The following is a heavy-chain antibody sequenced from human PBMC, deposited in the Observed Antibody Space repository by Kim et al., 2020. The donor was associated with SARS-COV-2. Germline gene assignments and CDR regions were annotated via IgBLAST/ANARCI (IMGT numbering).Heavy chain of an antibody. J-gene: IGHJ6*02. CDR1: GGSISSYY. D-gene: IGHD6-19*01. CDR2: IYYSGST. Sequence: SETLSLTCTVSGGSISSYYWSWIRQPPGKGLEWIGYIYYSGSTNYNPSLKSGVTISVDTSKNQFSLKLSSVTAADTAVYYCARDGYSSGWYPGDGMDVWGQGTTVTVSS. CDR3: ARDGYSSGWYPGDGMDV. V-gene: IGHV4-59*01.